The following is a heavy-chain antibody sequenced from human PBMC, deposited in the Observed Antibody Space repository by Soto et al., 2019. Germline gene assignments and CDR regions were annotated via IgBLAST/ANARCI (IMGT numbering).Heavy chain of an antibody. CDR2: ISYDGSNK. CDR3: ARANSSSWYQVWHYYYYGMDV. Sequence: GSLRLSCAASGFTFSSYAMHWVRQAPGKGLEWVAVISYDGSNKYYADSVKGRFTISRDNSKNTLYLQMNSLRAEDTAVYYCARANSSSWYQVWHYYYYGMDVWGQGTTVTVSS. CDR1: GFTFSSYA. J-gene: IGHJ6*02. V-gene: IGHV3-30-3*01. D-gene: IGHD6-13*01.